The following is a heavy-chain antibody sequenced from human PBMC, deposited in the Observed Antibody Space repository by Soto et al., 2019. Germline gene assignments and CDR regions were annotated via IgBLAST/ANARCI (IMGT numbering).Heavy chain of an antibody. CDR2: IYYGSEWFH. CDR1: GDTVSSNSAA. CDR3: VRGVLAWTSRSYYYYGMDV. V-gene: IGHV6-1*01. Sequence: SQTLSLTCVISGDTVSSNSAAWNWIRQSPSRGLEWLGRIYYGSEWFHNYAESVESRLTINPDTSKNQFSLQLDSVTPEDGAVYFCVRGVLAWTSRSYYYYGMDVWGQGTTVTVSS. J-gene: IGHJ6*02. D-gene: IGHD3-3*01.